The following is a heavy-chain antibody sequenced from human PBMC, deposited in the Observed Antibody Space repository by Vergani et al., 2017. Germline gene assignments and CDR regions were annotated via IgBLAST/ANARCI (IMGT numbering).Heavy chain of an antibody. J-gene: IGHJ6*03. CDR2: IYHSGST. Sequence: QVQLQESGPGLVKPSGTLSLTCAVSGGSISSSNWWSWVRQPPGKGLEWIGEIYHSGSTNYNPSLKSRVTMSVDTSKNQFSLKLSSVTAADTAVYYCARGDNYYDSSAYYPRYYYYMDVWGKGTTVTVSS. D-gene: IGHD3-22*01. CDR3: ARGDNYYDSSAYYPRYYYYMDV. CDR1: GGSISSSNW. V-gene: IGHV4-4*02.